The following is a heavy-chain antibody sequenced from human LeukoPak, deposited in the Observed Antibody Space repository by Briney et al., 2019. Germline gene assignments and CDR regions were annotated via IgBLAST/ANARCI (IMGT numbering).Heavy chain of an antibody. CDR1: GGSFSGFY. J-gene: IGHJ4*02. CDR2: INHSGST. V-gene: IGHV4-34*01. CDR3: ARGLAPPYDYIWGSYRTRGVGYFDY. Sequence: SETLSLTCAVYGGSFSGFYWSWIRQPPGKGLEWIGEINHSGSTNYNPSLKSRVTISVDRSKNQISLKLSSVTAADTAVYYCARGLAPPYDYIWGSYRTRGVGYFDYWGQGTLVTVSS. D-gene: IGHD3-16*02.